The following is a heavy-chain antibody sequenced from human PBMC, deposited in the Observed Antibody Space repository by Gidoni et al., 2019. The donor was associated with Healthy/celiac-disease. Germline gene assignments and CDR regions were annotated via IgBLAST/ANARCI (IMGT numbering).Heavy chain of an antibody. CDR3: ARGGGYDLFDY. J-gene: IGHJ4*02. CDR1: GGSISSGGYY. D-gene: IGHD1-26*01. CDR2: LYHSGST. Sequence: QLQLPESGSGLVKPSQTLSLTCAVSGGSISSGGYYWSWIRQPPGKGLEWIGYLYHSGSTYYNPSLKSRVTISVDRSKNQFSLKLSSVTTADTAVYYCARGGGYDLFDYWGQGTLVTVSS. V-gene: IGHV4-30-2*01.